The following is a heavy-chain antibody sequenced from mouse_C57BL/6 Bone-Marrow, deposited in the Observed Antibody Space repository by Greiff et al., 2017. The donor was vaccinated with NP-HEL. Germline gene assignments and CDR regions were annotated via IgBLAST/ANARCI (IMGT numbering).Heavy chain of an antibody. CDR1: GYTFTTYW. J-gene: IGHJ3*01. Sequence: VQLQQSGAELVRPGTSVKMSCKASGYTFTTYWIGWATQRPGHGLEWIGDIYPGGGYPHYHEKFTGKATLTADKSSSTAYMQFSSLTSEDSAIYYCALYGNYAWFAYWGQGTLVTVSA. D-gene: IGHD2-1*01. CDR2: IYPGGGYP. CDR3: ALYGNYAWFAY. V-gene: IGHV1-63*01.